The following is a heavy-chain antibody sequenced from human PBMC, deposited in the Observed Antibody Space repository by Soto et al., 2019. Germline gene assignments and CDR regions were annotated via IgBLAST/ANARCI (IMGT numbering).Heavy chain of an antibody. CDR3: ARDCGPWRAHHYYGSNGFDP. D-gene: IGHD3-10*01. V-gene: IGHV3-23*01. CDR2: ISGSGAGT. J-gene: IGHJ5*02. CDR1: GFTFSNYA. Sequence: EVQLLESGGGLVQPGGSLRLSCAASGFTFSNYAMSWVRQAPGKGLEWVSAISGSGAGTYYADSVKGRFTISRDNSKNPVYPQMNRLRAEDTAVYYCARDCGPWRAHHYYGSNGFDPWGQATPVTVSS.